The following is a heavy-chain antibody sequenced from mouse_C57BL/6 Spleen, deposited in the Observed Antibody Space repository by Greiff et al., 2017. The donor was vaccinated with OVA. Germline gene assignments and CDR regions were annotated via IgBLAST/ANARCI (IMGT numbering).Heavy chain of an antibody. CDR1: GYTFTSYW. CDR2: INPSNGGT. V-gene: IGHV1-53*01. CDR3: ARSGAYYYGSSYEAMDY. D-gene: IGHD1-1*01. Sequence: QVQLQQPGTELVKPGASVKLSCKASGYTFTSYWMHWVKQRPGQGLEWIGNINPSNGGTNYNEKFKSKATLTVDKSSSTAYMQLSSLTSEDSAVYYCARSGAYYYGSSYEAMDYWGQGTSVTVSS. J-gene: IGHJ4*01.